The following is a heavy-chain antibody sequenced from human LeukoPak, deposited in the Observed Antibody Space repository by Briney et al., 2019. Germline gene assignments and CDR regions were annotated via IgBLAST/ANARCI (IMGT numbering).Heavy chain of an antibody. CDR1: GGSISSHY. CDR2: IYYSGST. Sequence: SETLSLTCTVSGGSISSHYWSWIRQPPGKGLEWIGSIYYSGSTYYNPSLKSRVTISVDTSKNQFSLKLSSVTAADTAVYYCARAPYSSSFDPWGQGTLVTVSS. V-gene: IGHV4-39*07. CDR3: ARAPYSSSFDP. J-gene: IGHJ5*02. D-gene: IGHD6-6*01.